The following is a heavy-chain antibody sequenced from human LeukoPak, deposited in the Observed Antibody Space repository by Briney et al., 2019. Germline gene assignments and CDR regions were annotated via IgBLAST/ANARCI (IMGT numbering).Heavy chain of an antibody. CDR2: ISSSSEYI. Sequence: GGSLRLSCAASGFTFSTYSMNWVRQAPGKGLEWVSFISSSSEYIYYADSVKGRFIISRDNAKNSLYLQLNSLRAEDTAMYYCAREDYGDVDYWGQGTLVTVSS. CDR3: AREDYGDVDY. J-gene: IGHJ4*02. CDR1: GFTFSTYS. D-gene: IGHD4-17*01. V-gene: IGHV3-21*01.